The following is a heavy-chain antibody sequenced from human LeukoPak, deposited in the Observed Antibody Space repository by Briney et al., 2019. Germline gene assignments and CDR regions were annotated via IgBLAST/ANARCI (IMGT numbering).Heavy chain of an antibody. CDR3: ATPSFNDSSGPFAHYYYYYMDV. Sequence: ASVKVSCKASGGTFSSYAISWVRQAPGEGLEWMGGVIPIFVTANYAQKFQGRVTITTDDYTSTAYMELSTMRSDDPAVYYCATPSFNDSSGPFAHYYYYYMDVWGKGTTVTVSS. J-gene: IGHJ6*03. CDR2: VIPIFVTA. CDR1: GGTFSSYA. D-gene: IGHD3-22*01. V-gene: IGHV1-69*05.